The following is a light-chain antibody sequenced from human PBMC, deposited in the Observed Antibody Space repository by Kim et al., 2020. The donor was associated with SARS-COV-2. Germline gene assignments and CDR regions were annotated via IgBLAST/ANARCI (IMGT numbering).Light chain of an antibody. CDR1: QSVSSN. V-gene: IGKV3-15*01. CDR2: GTS. J-gene: IGKJ1*01. Sequence: EIVMTQSPGTLSVSPGERVTLSCRASQSVSSNLAWYQQKPGQAPRLLVYGTSTRAPGVPDRFSGSGSGTEFTLTINSLQSDDFAVYHCQQYDNWPGTFGQGTKVETK. CDR3: QQYDNWPGT.